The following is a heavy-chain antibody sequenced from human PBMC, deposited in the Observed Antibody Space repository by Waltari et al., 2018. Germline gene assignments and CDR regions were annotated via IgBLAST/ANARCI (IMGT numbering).Heavy chain of an antibody. CDR2: IRYDGSNK. Sequence: QVQLVESGGGVVQPGGSLRLSCAASGFTFSSYGMHWVRQAPGKGLEWVAFIRYDGSNKYYADSVKGRFTISRDNSKNTLYLQMNSLRAEDTAVYYCAILDSSGYYFDYWGQGTLVTVSS. J-gene: IGHJ4*02. CDR1: GFTFSSYG. CDR3: AILDSSGYYFDY. D-gene: IGHD3-22*01. V-gene: IGHV3-30*02.